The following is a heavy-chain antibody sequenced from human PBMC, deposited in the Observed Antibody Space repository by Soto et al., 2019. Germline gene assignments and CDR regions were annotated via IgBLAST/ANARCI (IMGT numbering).Heavy chain of an antibody. Sequence: QVQLVQSGAEEKKPGASVKVSCKASGYTFTSYAMHWVRQAPGQRLEWMGWINAGNGNTKYSQKFQGRVTITRDTSASTAYKALTSLRSEDTAVYSCARSIVVVTALDYWGQGTLVTVSS. CDR1: GYTFTSYA. CDR3: ARSIVVVTALDY. D-gene: IGHD2-21*02. V-gene: IGHV1-3*05. CDR2: INAGNGNT. J-gene: IGHJ4*02.